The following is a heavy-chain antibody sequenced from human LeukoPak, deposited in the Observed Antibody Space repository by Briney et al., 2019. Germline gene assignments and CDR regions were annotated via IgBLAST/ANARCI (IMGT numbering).Heavy chain of an antibody. CDR2: IWYDGSNE. CDR1: GFTFSNSG. D-gene: IGHD3-10*02. Sequence: PGRSLRLSCAASGFTFSNSGMHWVRQAPGKGLEWVAVIWYDGSNEYYADAMKGRFIISRDNSKNTVHLQMNSLRVEDTSVYYCAREISMFVNAFDLWGQGTLVAVSS. V-gene: IGHV3-33*01. J-gene: IGHJ3*01. CDR3: AREISMFVNAFDL.